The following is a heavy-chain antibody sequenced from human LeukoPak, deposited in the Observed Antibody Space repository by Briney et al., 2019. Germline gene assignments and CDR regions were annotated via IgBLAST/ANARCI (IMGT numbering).Heavy chain of an antibody. J-gene: IGHJ4*02. V-gene: IGHV4-59*01. CDR3: ARDSGSSPTFDY. CDR1: GGSISNSF. D-gene: IGHD1-26*01. Sequence: SETLSLTCTVSGGSISNSFWSWIRPPPGKGLEWIAYIYYTGNTKYNPSLKSRVTISVDTSKNQFSLRLSSVTAADTAVYYCARDSGSSPTFDYWGQGTLVTVSS. CDR2: IYYTGNT.